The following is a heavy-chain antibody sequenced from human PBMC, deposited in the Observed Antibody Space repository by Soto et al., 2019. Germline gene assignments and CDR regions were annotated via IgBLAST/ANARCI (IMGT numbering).Heavy chain of an antibody. V-gene: IGHV2-26*01. D-gene: IGHD2-15*01. CDR2: IFSNDER. CDR1: GFSLSNAGMG. J-gene: IGHJ5*02. Sequence: QVTLKESGPVLVKPTETLTLTCTVSGFSLSNAGMGVSWIRQPPGKALEWLAHIFSNDERRFSTSLKNRLTISKDTFNSQVVLIMTNMDPVDNATYYCAQTEDGGRSRTPAGWFDAWGQGNLVTVSS. CDR3: AQTEDGGRSRTPAGWFDA.